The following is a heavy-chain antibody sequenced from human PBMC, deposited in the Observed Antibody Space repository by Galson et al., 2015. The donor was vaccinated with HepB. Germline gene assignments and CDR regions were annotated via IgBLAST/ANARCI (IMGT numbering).Heavy chain of an antibody. CDR2: IIPIFGTA. Sequence: TFSSYSISWVRQAPGQGLEWMGGIIPIFGTANYAQKFQGRVTITADESTSTAYMELSSLRSEDTAVYYCARAHGDIVVVPAAIWFDPWGQGTLVTVSS. D-gene: IGHD2-2*01. CDR3: ARAHGDIVVVPAAIWFDP. V-gene: IGHV1-69*01. CDR1: TFSSYS. J-gene: IGHJ5*02.